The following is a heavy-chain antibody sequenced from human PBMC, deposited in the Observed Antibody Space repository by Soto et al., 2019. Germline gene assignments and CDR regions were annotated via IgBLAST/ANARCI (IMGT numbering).Heavy chain of an antibody. V-gene: IGHV3-23*01. CDR3: AKDLRCSGGSCFGYYYMDV. CDR1: GFTFSSYA. J-gene: IGHJ6*03. Sequence: PGGSLRLSCAASGFTFSSYAMSWVRQAPGKGLEWVSAISGSGGSTYYADSVKGRFTISRDNSKNTLYLQMNSLRAEDTAVYYCAKDLRCSGGSCFGYYYMDVWGKGTTVTVSS. CDR2: ISGSGGST. D-gene: IGHD2-15*01.